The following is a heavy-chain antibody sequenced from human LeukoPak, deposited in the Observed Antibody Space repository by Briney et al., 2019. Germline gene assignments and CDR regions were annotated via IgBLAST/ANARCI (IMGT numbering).Heavy chain of an antibody. D-gene: IGHD6-6*01. J-gene: IGHJ6*02. CDR1: GGSFSGYY. CDR3: ATFGSSSGYYYYGMDV. CDR2: INHSGST. Sequence: SETLPLTCAVYGGSFSGYYWSWIRQPPGKGLEWIGEINHSGSTNYNPSLKSRVTISVDTSKNQFSLKLSSVTAADTAVYYCATFGSSSGYYYYGMDVWGQGTTVTVSS. V-gene: IGHV4-34*01.